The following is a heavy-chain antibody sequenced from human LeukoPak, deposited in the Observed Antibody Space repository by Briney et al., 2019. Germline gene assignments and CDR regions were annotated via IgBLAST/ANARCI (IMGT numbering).Heavy chain of an antibody. D-gene: IGHD3-10*01. Sequence: GGSLRLSCAASGFPFSGYSLTWVRQAPGKGLEWISYISSSNTIYYADSVKGRFTISRDNAKNSLYLQMNSLTADDTAVYYCARLGRFLRVDYFDYWGQGSLVTVSS. J-gene: IGHJ4*02. CDR1: GFPFSGYS. V-gene: IGHV3-48*01. CDR2: ISSSNTI. CDR3: ARLGRFLRVDYFDY.